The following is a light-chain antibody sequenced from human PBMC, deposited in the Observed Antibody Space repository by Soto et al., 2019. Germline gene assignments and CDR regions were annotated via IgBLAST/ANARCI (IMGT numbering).Light chain of an antibody. CDR3: ISYAGTPHV. J-gene: IGLJ1*01. CDR2: EVS. Sequence: QSALTQPASVSGSPGQSITISCTGTPSDIGRYNYVSWYQQYPGKVPKLMIYEVSERPSGVPDRFSGSKSGNTASLTVSGLQAEDEADYFCISYAGTPHVFGTGTKVTVL. CDR1: PSDIGRYNY. V-gene: IGLV2-8*01.